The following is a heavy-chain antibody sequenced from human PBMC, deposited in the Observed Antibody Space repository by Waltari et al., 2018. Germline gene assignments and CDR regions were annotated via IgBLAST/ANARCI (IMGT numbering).Heavy chain of an antibody. CDR2: IYHSGST. Sequence: QVQLQESGPGLVKPSETLSLTCAVSGYSISSGYYWGWIRQPPGKGLEWIGSIYHSGSTYYNPSLKIRVTISVDTSKNQFSLKLSSVTAADTAVYYCARHYYGSGSYYNPYWGQGTLVTVSS. J-gene: IGHJ4*02. CDR3: ARHYYGSGSYYNPY. CDR1: GYSISSGYY. D-gene: IGHD3-10*01. V-gene: IGHV4-38-2*01.